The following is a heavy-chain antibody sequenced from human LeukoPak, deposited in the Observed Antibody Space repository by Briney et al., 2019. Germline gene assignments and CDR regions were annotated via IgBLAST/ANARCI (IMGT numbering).Heavy chain of an antibody. CDR2: IIPILGIA. CDR3: AREGDCSSTSCYGWFDP. D-gene: IGHD2-2*01. V-gene: IGHV1-69*10. CDR1: GGTSSSYA. Sequence: VKVSCKASGGTSSSYAISWVRQAPGQGLEWMGRIIPILGIANYAQKFQGRVTITADKSTSTAYMELSSLRSEDTAVYYCAREGDCSSTSCYGWFDPWGQGTLVTVSS. J-gene: IGHJ5*02.